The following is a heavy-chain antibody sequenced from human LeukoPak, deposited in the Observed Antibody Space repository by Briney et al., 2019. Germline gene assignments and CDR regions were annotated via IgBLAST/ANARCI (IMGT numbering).Heavy chain of an antibody. CDR2: ISSSGSTI. J-gene: IGHJ6*02. CDR3: ARNAAYSGLDPARDYYYGMDV. D-gene: IGHD4-11*01. CDR1: GFTFSIYA. V-gene: IGHV3-48*03. Sequence: QSGGSLRLSCGGSGFTFSIYAMNWVRQAPGKGLEWVSYISSSGSTIYYADSVQGRFSISRDNAKNSLYLQMSSLRAEDTAVYFCARNAAYSGLDPARDYYYGMDVWGQGTTVTVSS.